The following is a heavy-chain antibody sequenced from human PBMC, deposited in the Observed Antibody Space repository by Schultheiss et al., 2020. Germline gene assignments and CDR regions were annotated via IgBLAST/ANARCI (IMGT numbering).Heavy chain of an antibody. Sequence: GGSLRLSCAASGFTFSSYSMNWVRQAPGKGLEWVSYISSSSSTIYYADSVKGRFTISRDNSKNTLYLQMNSLRAEDTAVYYCARDSAKSYSSSWHHYYYYGMDVWGQGTTVTVSS. V-gene: IGHV3-48*01. J-gene: IGHJ6*02. CDR2: ISSSSSTI. CDR3: ARDSAKSYSSSWHHYYYYGMDV. D-gene: IGHD6-13*01. CDR1: GFTFSSYS.